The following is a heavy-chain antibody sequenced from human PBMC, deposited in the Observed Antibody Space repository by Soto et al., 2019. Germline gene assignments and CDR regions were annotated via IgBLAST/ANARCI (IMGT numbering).Heavy chain of an antibody. D-gene: IGHD4-17*01. Sequence: QVQLQESGPGLVKPSQTLSLTCTVSVGSISTGGYYWTWIRQHPGKGLEWIGYIYYSGSTYYNPSLKSRVTISVDTSKNQFSLKLSSVTAADTAVYYCARGLSVTLFHNWGQGTLVTVSS. V-gene: IGHV4-31*03. J-gene: IGHJ4*02. CDR1: VGSISTGGYY. CDR3: ARGLSVTLFHN. CDR2: IYYSGST.